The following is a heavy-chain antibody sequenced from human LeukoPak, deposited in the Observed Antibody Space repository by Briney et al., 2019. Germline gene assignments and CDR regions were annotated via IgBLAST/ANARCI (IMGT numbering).Heavy chain of an antibody. V-gene: IGHV3-48*04. D-gene: IGHD3-3*01. CDR1: GFTFDSYA. J-gene: IGHJ6*03. CDR2: ISGTSGTI. Sequence: GGSLRLSCAASGFTFDSYAMSWVRQAPGKGLEWVSYISGTSGTIYNADSVTGRFTISRDNAKNSLYLQMNSLRAEDTALYFCARGQGDFWSGSYNYYYMDVWGKGTTVTVSS. CDR3: ARGQGDFWSGSYNYYYMDV.